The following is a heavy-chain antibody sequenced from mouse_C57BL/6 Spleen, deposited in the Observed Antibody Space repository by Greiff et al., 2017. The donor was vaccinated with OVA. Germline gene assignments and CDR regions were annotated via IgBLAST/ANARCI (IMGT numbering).Heavy chain of an antibody. V-gene: IGHV5-17*01. CDR2: ISSGSSTI. J-gene: IGHJ4*01. CDR1: GFTFSDYG. CDR3: ARSYGYDEGYYAMDY. D-gene: IGHD2-2*01. Sequence: VQLQQSGGGLVKPGGSLKLSCAASGFTFSDYGMHWVRQAPEKGLEWVAYISSGSSTIYYADTVKGRFTISSDNAKNTLFLQMTSLRSEDTAMYYCARSYGYDEGYYAMDYWGQGASVTVSS.